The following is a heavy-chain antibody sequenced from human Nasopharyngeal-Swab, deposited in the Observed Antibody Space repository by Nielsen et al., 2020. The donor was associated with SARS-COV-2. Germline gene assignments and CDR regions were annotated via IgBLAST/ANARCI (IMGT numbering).Heavy chain of an antibody. J-gene: IGHJ3*02. D-gene: IGHD3-10*01. CDR2: IYSGGNT. CDR3: ARGAITMVRGVIGTNAFDI. V-gene: IGHV3-53*01. Sequence: GESLKISCAASGFTVSSNYMSWVRQAPGKGLEWVSVIYSGGNTNYADSVKGRFTISRDNSKNTLYLQMNSLRAGDTAVYYCARGAITMVRGVIGTNAFDIWGQGTMVTVSS. CDR1: GFTVSSNY.